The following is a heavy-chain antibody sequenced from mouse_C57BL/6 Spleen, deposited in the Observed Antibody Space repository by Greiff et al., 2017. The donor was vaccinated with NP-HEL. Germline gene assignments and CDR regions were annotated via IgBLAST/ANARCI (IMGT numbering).Heavy chain of an antibody. CDR1: GYTFTSYW. CDR2: IHPNSGST. CDR3: ARPYGSSYNYAMDY. Sequence: QVQLQQPGAELVKPGASVKLSCKASGYTFTSYWMHWVKQRPGQGLEWIGMIHPNSGSTNYNEKFKSKATLTVDKSSSTAYMQLSSLTSEDSAFYYCARPYGSSYNYAMDYWGQGTSVTVSS. D-gene: IGHD1-1*01. V-gene: IGHV1-64*01. J-gene: IGHJ4*01.